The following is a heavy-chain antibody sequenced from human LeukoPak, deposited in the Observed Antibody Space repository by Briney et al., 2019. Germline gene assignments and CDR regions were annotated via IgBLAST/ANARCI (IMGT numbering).Heavy chain of an antibody. CDR1: GFTFDDYT. J-gene: IGHJ4*02. CDR3: AKAGTKLYSSSWYYFDY. Sequence: GGSLRLSCAASGFTFDDYTMHWVRQAPGKGLEWVSLISWDGGSTYYADSVKGRFTISRDNSKNSLYLQMNSLRTEDTALYYCAKAGTKLYSSSWYYFDYWGQGTLVTVSS. D-gene: IGHD6-13*01. V-gene: IGHV3-43*01. CDR2: ISWDGGST.